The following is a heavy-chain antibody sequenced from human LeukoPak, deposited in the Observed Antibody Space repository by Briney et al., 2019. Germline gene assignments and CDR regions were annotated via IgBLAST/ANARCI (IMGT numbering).Heavy chain of an antibody. J-gene: IGHJ4*02. CDR1: GFTFSNYG. D-gene: IGHD5-18*01. Sequence: GGSLRLSCAASGFTFSNYGVHWVRQAPGKGLEWVAFIRYDGSNKYYADSVKGRFTISRDNSKNTLYLQMNSLRAEDTAVYYCAKGFPGYSYGYGDYWGQGTLVTVSS. CDR2: IRYDGSNK. V-gene: IGHV3-30*02. CDR3: AKGFPGYSYGYGDY.